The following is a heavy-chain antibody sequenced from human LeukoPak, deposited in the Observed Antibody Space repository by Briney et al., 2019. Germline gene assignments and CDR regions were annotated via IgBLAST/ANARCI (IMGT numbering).Heavy chain of an antibody. CDR1: GFTFRRYN. CDR3: ARDYWGYCRPMDV. Sequence: WGSLRRSCAASGFTFRRYNMNWVRQAPGKGLEWGLSISSSSSYIYYADSVKGRFTISRDNATNSLYLQMNSLRAEDTAVYYCARDYWGYCRPMDVWGKGTTVTVSS. CDR2: ISSSSSYI. V-gene: IGHV3-21*01. J-gene: IGHJ6*03. D-gene: IGHD7-27*01.